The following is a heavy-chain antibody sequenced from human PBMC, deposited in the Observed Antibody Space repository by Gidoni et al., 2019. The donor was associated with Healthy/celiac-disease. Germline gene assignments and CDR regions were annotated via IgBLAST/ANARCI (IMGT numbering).Heavy chain of an antibody. Sequence: QLQLQESGPGLVKPSETLSLTCTVSGGSISSSSYYWGWIRQPPGKGLEWIGSIYYSGSTYYNPSLKSRVTISVDTSKNQFSLKLSSVTAADTAVYYCARHQGQGYFSPPRIDYWGQGTLVTVSS. V-gene: IGHV4-39*01. CDR3: ARHQGQGYFSPPRIDY. CDR2: IYYSGST. D-gene: IGHD6-13*01. J-gene: IGHJ4*02. CDR1: GGSISSSSYY.